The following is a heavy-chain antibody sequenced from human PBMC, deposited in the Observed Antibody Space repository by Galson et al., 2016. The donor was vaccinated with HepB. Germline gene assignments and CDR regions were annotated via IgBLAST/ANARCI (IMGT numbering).Heavy chain of an antibody. V-gene: IGHV3-53*01. CDR2: IYSGGSI. CDR3: ARGRYGDYVSPFDY. D-gene: IGHD4-17*01. CDR1: GFTVSSNY. Sequence: SLRLSCAASGFTVSSNYMTWVRQAPGKELEWGSVIYSGGSIYYAESVKGRFAISRDTSKNTLFLQMNSLRVEDTAVSYCARGRYGDYVSPFDYWGQGTLVIVSS. J-gene: IGHJ4*02.